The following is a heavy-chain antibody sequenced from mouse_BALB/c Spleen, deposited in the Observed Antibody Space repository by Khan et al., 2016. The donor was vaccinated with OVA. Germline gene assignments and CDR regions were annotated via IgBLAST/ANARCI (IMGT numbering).Heavy chain of an antibody. V-gene: IGHV5-9-3*01. CDR1: GFTFSTYA. CDR3: ARSPYGNFAY. CDR2: ISSDGDYT. Sequence: EVELVESGGGLVKPGGSLKLSCAVSGFTFSTYAMSWVRQTPEKRLEWVATISSDGDYTYYPDNVTGRFTISRDHSKNTLYLQMSSLRSEDTAMYYCARSPYGNFAYWGQGTLVTGSA. D-gene: IGHD2-1*01. J-gene: IGHJ3*01.